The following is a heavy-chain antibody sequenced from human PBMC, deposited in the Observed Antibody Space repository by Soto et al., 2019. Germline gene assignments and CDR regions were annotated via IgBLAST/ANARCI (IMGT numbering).Heavy chain of an antibody. CDR3: ARDRPRAVAERFDY. J-gene: IGHJ4*02. D-gene: IGHD6-19*01. CDR1: GFTFSSYA. V-gene: IGHV3-30-3*01. CDR2: ISYDGSNK. Sequence: HVQLVESGGGVVQPGRSLRLSCAASGFTFSSYAMHWVRQAPGKGLEWVAVISYDGSNKYYADSVKGRFTISRDNSKNTLYLQMNSLRAEDTAVYYCARDRPRAVAERFDYWGQGTLVTVSS.